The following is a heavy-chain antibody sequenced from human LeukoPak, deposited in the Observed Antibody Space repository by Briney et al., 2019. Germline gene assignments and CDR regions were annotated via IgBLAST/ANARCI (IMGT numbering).Heavy chain of an antibody. D-gene: IGHD3-22*01. J-gene: IGHJ4*02. CDR3: ARDWDYYDSSGYSFDY. CDR2: ISSSGSTI. V-gene: IGHV3-11*01. Sequence: PGGSLRLSCAASGFTFSDYYMSWIRQAPGKGLEWVSYISSSGSTIYYADSVKGRFTISRDNAKNSLYLQMNSLRAEDTAVYYCARDWDYYDSSGYSFDYWAREPWSPSPQ. CDR1: GFTFSDYY.